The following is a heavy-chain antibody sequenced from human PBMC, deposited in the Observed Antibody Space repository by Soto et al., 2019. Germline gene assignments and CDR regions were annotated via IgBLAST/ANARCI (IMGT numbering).Heavy chain of an antibody. CDR3: AKDQRGSWNDPDFDY. D-gene: IGHD1-1*01. J-gene: IGHJ4*02. Sequence: GGSLRLSCAASGFTFSSYAMSWVRQAPGKGLEWVSAVSGSGGSTYYADSVKGRFTISRDNSKNTLYLQMNSLRAEDTAVYYCAKDQRGSWNDPDFDYWGQGTLVTVSS. V-gene: IGHV3-23*01. CDR1: GFTFSSYA. CDR2: VSGSGGST.